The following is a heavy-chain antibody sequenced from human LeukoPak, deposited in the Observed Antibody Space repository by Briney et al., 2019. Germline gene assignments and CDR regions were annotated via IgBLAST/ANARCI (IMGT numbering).Heavy chain of an antibody. CDR1: GFTFSNYA. V-gene: IGHV3-23*01. D-gene: IGHD1-26*01. CDR2: ISGGGGNR. CDR3: AKGSRDSGSYLGYLDF. J-gene: IGHJ4*02. Sequence: PGGSLRLSCPSSGFTFSNYAINWVGQAPGKGLEWVIGISGGGGNRYYADSVKGRFTISRDSSRNMVFLRMNSLRASDTAGYFCAKGSRDSGSYLGYLDFWGQGTLVTVSS.